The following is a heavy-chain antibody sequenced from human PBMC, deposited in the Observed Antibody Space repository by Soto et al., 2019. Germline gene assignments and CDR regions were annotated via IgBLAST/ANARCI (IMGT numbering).Heavy chain of an antibody. CDR1: GFTFTSSA. Sequence: SVKVSCKASGFTFTSSAVQWVRQARGRRLEWIGWIVVGSGNTNYAQKFQERVTITRDMSTNTAYMELSSLRSEDTAVYYCAADGAVTRVFDYYYGMDVWGQGTTVTV. CDR2: IVVGSGNT. CDR3: AADGAVTRVFDYYYGMDV. J-gene: IGHJ6*02. V-gene: IGHV1-58*01. D-gene: IGHD4-4*01.